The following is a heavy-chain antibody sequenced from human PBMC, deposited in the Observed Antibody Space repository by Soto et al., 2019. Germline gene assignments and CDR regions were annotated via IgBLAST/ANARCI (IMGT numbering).Heavy chain of an antibody. Sequence: GGSLRLSCAASGFTFSSYEMNWVRQAPGKGLEWVSYISSSGSTIYYADAVKGRFTISRDNAKNSLYLQMNSLRAEDTAVYYCGAGYNWNYPDAFDILGQGTMVTVSS. V-gene: IGHV3-48*03. CDR1: GFTFSSYE. CDR3: GAGYNWNYPDAFDI. CDR2: ISSSGSTI. J-gene: IGHJ3*02. D-gene: IGHD1-7*01.